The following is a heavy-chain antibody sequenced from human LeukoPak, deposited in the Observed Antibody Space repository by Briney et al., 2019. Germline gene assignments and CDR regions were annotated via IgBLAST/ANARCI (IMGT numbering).Heavy chain of an antibody. V-gene: IGHV4-39*01. Sequence: TPSETLSLTCTVSGGSIRSSTYYWGWIRQPPGKGLEWIGSIYHSGITYYSPSLKSRVTISVDTSKNQFSLKVSSVTAADTAVYYCARLWGYCSSTSCYHYFDLWGRGTLVTVSS. CDR3: ARLWGYCSSTSCYHYFDL. J-gene: IGHJ2*01. CDR2: IYHSGIT. D-gene: IGHD2-2*01. CDR1: GGSIRSSTYY.